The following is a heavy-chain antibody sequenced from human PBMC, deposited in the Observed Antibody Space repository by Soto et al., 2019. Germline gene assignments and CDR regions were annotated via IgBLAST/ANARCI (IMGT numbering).Heavy chain of an antibody. CDR3: ARDKLRYFDWLSPSPFDY. D-gene: IGHD3-9*01. J-gene: IGHJ4*02. CDR2: ISAYNGNT. CDR1: GYTFTSYG. V-gene: IGHV1-18*01. Sequence: PSVKVSCKASGYTFTSYGISWVRQAPGQGLEWMGWISAYNGNTNYAQKLQGRVTMTTDTSTSTAYMELRSLRSDDTAVYYCARDKLRYFDWLSPSPFDYWGQGTLVTVSS.